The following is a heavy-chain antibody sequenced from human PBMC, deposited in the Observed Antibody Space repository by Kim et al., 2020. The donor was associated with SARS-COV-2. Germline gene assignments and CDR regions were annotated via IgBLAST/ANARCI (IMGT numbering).Heavy chain of an antibody. J-gene: IGHJ4*02. CDR2: ISSSSSYI. D-gene: IGHD3-16*02. Sequence: GGSLRLSCAASGFTFSSYSMNWVRQAPGKGLEWVSSISSSSSYIYYADSVKGRFTISRDNAKNSLYLQMNSLRAEDTAVYYCARDRLFKVSSYSGDSGGYDYVWGSYRYTPSSKDYWGQGTLVTVSS. CDR3: ARDRLFKVSSYSGDSGGYDYVWGSYRYTPSSKDY. CDR1: GFTFSSYS. V-gene: IGHV3-21*01.